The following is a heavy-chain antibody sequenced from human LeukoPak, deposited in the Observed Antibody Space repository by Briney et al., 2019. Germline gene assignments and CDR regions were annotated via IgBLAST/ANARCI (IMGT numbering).Heavy chain of an antibody. CDR2: IYYSGST. D-gene: IGHD1-26*01. V-gene: IGHV4-59*11. CDR3: ARDSGSYPHWFAP. CDR1: GGSISSHY. J-gene: IGHJ5*02. Sequence: PSETLSLTCTVSGGSISSHYWSWIRQPPRKGLEWIGYIYYSGSTKYNPSLKSRVAISLDTSKNQFSLQLTSVTAADTAVYYCARDSGSYPHWFAPWGEGALVTVSS.